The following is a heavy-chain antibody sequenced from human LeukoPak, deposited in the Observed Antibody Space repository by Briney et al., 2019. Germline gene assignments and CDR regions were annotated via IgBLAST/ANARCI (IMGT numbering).Heavy chain of an antibody. J-gene: IGHJ4*02. D-gene: IGHD1-26*01. Sequence: GGSLRLYCAASGFTFSSYLMHWVRQAPGKGLVWVSRINSDGSSTSYADSVKGRFTISRDNAKNTLYLQMNSLRAEDTAVYYCARDDQGGGPDYWGQGTLVTVSS. V-gene: IGHV3-74*01. CDR3: ARDDQGGGPDY. CDR1: GFTFSSYL. CDR2: INSDGSST.